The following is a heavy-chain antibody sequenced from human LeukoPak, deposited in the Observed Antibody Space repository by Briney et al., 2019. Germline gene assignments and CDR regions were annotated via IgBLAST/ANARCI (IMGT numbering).Heavy chain of an antibody. D-gene: IGHD1-26*01. CDR3: ARGSGSADFDY. CDR2: IYYSGSP. V-gene: IGHV4-59*01. CDR1: GVSIRRYY. Sequence: SETLSLTCTVSGVSIRRYYWSWIRQPPGKGLEWIGYIYYSGSPNYNPSLKSRVTISVDTSKNQFSLKLSSVTAADTAVYYCARGSGSADFDYWGQGTLVTVSS. J-gene: IGHJ4*02.